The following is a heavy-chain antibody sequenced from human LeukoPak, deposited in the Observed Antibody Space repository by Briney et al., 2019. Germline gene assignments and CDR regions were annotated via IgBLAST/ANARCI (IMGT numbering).Heavy chain of an antibody. CDR3: ARLLPDLRYDTSGRYTRSFDV. CDR2: SCYQGSG. J-gene: IGHJ3*01. Sequence: SETQSLKSRVPGESITIYCWTGVWLYSGQGLGLKRYSCYQGSGNYHPSLRSRATISVDPSKTQFSLHLNSVTAADTAVYYCARLLPDLRYDTSGRYTRSFDVWGQGTLVTVSS. CDR1: GESITIYC. D-gene: IGHD3-22*01. V-gene: IGHV4-59*08.